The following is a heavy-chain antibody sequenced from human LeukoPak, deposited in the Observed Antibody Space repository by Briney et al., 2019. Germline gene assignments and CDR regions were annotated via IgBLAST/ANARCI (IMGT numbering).Heavy chain of an antibody. CDR2: INWNGGGT. V-gene: IGHV3-20*04. D-gene: IGHD2-21*02. Sequence: GGSLRLSCAASGFTFDNYGMSWVRQSPGKGLEWVSSINWNGGGTGYADSVRGRFTISRDDSKNMVYLQMNSLRVEDTARYYCVREAGYCASVCLKSNWFDPWGQGTLVTVSS. J-gene: IGHJ5*02. CDR3: VREAGYCASVCLKSNWFDP. CDR1: GFTFDNYG.